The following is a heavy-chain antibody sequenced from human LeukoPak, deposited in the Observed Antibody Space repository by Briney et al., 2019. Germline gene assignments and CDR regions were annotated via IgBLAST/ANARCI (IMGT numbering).Heavy chain of an antibody. V-gene: IGHV1-69*01. CDR3: ARLGMTTVTTADY. CDR2: IIPIFGTA. D-gene: IGHD4-17*01. CDR1: GGTFSSYA. Sequence: SVKVSCKASGGTFSSYAISWVRQAPGRGLEWMGGIIPIFGTANYAQKFQGRVTITADESTSTAYMELSSLRSEDTAVYYCARLGMTTVTTADYWGQGTLVTVSS. J-gene: IGHJ4*02.